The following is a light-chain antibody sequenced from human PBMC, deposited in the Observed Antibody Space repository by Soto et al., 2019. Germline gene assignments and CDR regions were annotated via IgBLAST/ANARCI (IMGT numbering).Light chain of an antibody. CDR2: AAS. Sequence: DIQMTQSPSSLSASVGDRVTITCRASQSISSYLNWYQQKPGKAPELLIYAASSLQSGVPSRFSGSGSGTDFTLTISSLQPEDFATYYCQQSYSTWTFXQGTK. J-gene: IGKJ1*01. CDR3: QQSYSTWT. CDR1: QSISSY. V-gene: IGKV1-39*01.